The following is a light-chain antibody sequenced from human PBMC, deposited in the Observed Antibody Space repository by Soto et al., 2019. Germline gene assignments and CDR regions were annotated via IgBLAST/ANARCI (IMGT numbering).Light chain of an antibody. Sequence: LTQPASVSGSPGQSITISCTGTSSDVGGYNYVSWYQQLPGKAPKLMIYDVSNRPSGVSNRFSGSKSGNTASLTISGLQAEDEADYYCSSYTSSSTLFGTGTKVTV. CDR1: SSDVGGYNY. V-gene: IGLV2-14*01. CDR3: SSYTSSSTL. CDR2: DVS. J-gene: IGLJ1*01.